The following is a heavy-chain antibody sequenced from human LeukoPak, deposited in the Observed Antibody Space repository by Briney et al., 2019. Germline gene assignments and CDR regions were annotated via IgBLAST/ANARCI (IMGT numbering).Heavy chain of an antibody. Sequence: SETLSLTCAVYGGSFSGYYWSWLRQPPGKGLEWIGEINHSGSTNYNPPLKSRVTISVDTSKNQFSLKLSSVTAADTAVYYFARDGIVVVPAARRLGHYYYGMDVWGQGTTVTVSS. CDR3: ARDGIVVVPAARRLGHYYYGMDV. CDR2: INHSGST. D-gene: IGHD2-2*01. CDR1: GGSFSGYY. V-gene: IGHV4-34*01. J-gene: IGHJ6*02.